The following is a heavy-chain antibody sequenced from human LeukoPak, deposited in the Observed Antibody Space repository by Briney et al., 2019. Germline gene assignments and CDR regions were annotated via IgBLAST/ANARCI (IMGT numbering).Heavy chain of an antibody. V-gene: IGHV3-23*01. J-gene: IGHJ1*01. CDR1: GFTFSSYA. Sequence: GGSLRLSCAASGFTFSSYAMSWVRQAPGKGLEWVSAISGSGGSTYYADSVKGRFTISRDNSKNTLYLQMNSLRAEDTAVYYCAKVNGVVVIAIGYFQHWGQGTLVTVSS. D-gene: IGHD2-21*01. CDR2: ISGSGGST. CDR3: AKVNGVVVIAIGYFQH.